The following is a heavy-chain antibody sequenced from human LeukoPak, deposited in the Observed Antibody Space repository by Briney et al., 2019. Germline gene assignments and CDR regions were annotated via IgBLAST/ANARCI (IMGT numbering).Heavy chain of an antibody. CDR1: GGSISSSSYY. D-gene: IGHD3-3*01. Sequence: SETLSLTCTVSGGSISSSSYYWGWIRQPPGKGLEWIGSIYYSGSTYYNPSLKSRVTISVDTSKNQFSLKLSSVTAADTAVYYCPSQVYEAPFYYFWSGYPNWFDPWGQGTLVTVSS. J-gene: IGHJ5*02. V-gene: IGHV4-39*01. CDR3: PSQVYEAPFYYFWSGYPNWFDP. CDR2: IYYSGST.